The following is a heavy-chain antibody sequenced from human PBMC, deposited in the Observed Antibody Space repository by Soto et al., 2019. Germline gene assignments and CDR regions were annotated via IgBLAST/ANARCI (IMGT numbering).Heavy chain of an antibody. CDR2: IYYSGST. CDR1: GGSISSYY. Sequence: SETLSLTCTVAGGSISSYYWSWIRQPPGKGLEWIGYIYYSGSTNYNPSLKSRVTISVDTSKNQFSLKLSSVTAADTAVYYCARPTNPGDAAFDIWGQGTMVTVSS. D-gene: IGHD4-17*01. CDR3: ARPTNPGDAAFDI. V-gene: IGHV4-59*01. J-gene: IGHJ3*02.